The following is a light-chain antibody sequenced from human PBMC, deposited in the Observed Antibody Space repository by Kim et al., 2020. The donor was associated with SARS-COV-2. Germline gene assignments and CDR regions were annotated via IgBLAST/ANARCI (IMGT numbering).Light chain of an antibody. V-gene: IGKV3-15*01. CDR1: QSNSSN. J-gene: IGKJ2*01. CDR3: QQYHNMQT. Sequence: PGERASLASRASQSNSSNLAWYQQNPGQAPRLLIYGASTRATDIPVRFSGSGSGTEFTLTISSLQSEDFVVYYCQQYHNMQTFGQGTKLEI. CDR2: GAS.